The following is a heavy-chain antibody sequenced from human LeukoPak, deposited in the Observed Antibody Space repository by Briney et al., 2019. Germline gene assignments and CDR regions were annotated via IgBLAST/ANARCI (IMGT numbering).Heavy chain of an antibody. CDR2: ISGSGGST. CDR1: GFTFSSYA. CDR3: VRWDSGGPGD. V-gene: IGHV3-23*01. D-gene: IGHD1-26*01. Sequence: GGSLRLSCAASGFTFSSYAMSWVRQAPGKGLEWVSAISGSGGSTYYADSVKGRFTISRDNSKNTLYLQMNSLKAEDTAMYYCVRWDSGGPGDWGQGTLVTVSS. J-gene: IGHJ4*02.